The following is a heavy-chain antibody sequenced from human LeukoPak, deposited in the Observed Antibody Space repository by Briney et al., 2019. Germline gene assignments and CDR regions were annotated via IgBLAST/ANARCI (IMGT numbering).Heavy chain of an antibody. Sequence: PGGSLRLSCAASGFTFSDHYMDWVRQAPGKGLEWVGRSRNKPNSYTTEYAASVKGRFTISRDDSKNSLYLQMNSLKTEDTAVYYCAGLAVPGRAYYFDYWGQGTLVTVSS. V-gene: IGHV3-72*01. J-gene: IGHJ4*02. D-gene: IGHD2-15*01. CDR1: GFTFSDHY. CDR2: SRNKPNSYTT. CDR3: AGLAVPGRAYYFDY.